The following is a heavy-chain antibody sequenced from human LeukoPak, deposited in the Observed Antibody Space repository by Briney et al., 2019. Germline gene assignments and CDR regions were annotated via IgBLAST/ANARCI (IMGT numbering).Heavy chain of an antibody. J-gene: IGHJ4*02. CDR2: INHSGST. D-gene: IGHD5-24*01. V-gene: IGHV4-34*01. CDR1: GGSFSGYY. Sequence: PSETLSLTCAVYGGSFSGYYWSWIRQPPGKGLEWIGEINHSGSTNYNPSLKSRVTISVDTSKNQFSLKLSSVTAADTAVYYCASGGVEMATIWYYWGQGTLVTVSS. CDR3: ASGGVEMATIWYY.